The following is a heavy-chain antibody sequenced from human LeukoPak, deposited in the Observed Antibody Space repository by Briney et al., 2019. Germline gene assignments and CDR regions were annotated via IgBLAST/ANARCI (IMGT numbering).Heavy chain of an antibody. D-gene: IGHD2-21*02. V-gene: IGHV1-2*02. Sequence: GASVKVSCKASGYTFTGYYMHWVRQAPGQGLEGMGWINPNSGGTNYAQKFQGRVTMTTDTSTSTAYMELRSLRSDDTAVYYCARAGIVVVTAIENNAFDIWGQGTMVTVSS. CDR1: GYTFTGYY. CDR2: INPNSGGT. J-gene: IGHJ3*02. CDR3: ARAGIVVVTAIENNAFDI.